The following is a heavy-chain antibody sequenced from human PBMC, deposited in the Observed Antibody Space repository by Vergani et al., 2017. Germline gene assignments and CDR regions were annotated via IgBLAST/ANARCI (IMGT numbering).Heavy chain of an antibody. CDR1: GGTFSSCA. J-gene: IGHJ6*02. CDR2: IIPIFGTA. Sequence: QVQLVQSGAEVKKPGSSVKVSCKASGGTFSSCAISWVRQAPGQGLEWMGGIIPIFGTANYAQKFQGRVTITADESTSTAYMELSSLRSEDTAVYYCARTNKTLYQLLHGYYYGMDVWGQGTTVTVSS. CDR3: ARTNKTLYQLLHGYYYGMDV. V-gene: IGHV1-69*12. D-gene: IGHD2-2*01.